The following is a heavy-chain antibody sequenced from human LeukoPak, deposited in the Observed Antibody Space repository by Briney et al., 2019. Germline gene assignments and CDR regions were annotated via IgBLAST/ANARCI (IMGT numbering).Heavy chain of an antibody. D-gene: IGHD3-22*01. J-gene: IGHJ4*02. V-gene: IGHV3-7*01. CDR2: IKQDGSEK. CDR1: GFTFNNNW. Sequence: GGSLRLSCAGSGFTFNNNWMSWVRQAPGKGLEWVANIKQDGSEKYYVDSVKGRFTIFRDNAKNSLSLQMNSLRVEDSGVYYCARDKYYDRYFDSWGQGTLATVSS. CDR3: ARDKYYDRYFDS.